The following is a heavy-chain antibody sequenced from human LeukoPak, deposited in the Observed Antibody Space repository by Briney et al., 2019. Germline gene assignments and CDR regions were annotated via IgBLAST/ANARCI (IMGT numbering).Heavy chain of an antibody. CDR1: RFTFSGYA. CDR2: IKQDGSEK. J-gene: IGHJ4*02. D-gene: IGHD1-26*01. V-gene: IGHV3-7*01. CDR3: ARGPRLRSGYVNY. Sequence: GGSLRLSCAASRFTFSGYAMHWVRQAPGKGLEWVADIKQDGSEKYYVDSVKGRFTISRDNAKNSPYLQMNSLRAEDTAVYYCARGPRLRSGYVNYWGQGTLVTVSS.